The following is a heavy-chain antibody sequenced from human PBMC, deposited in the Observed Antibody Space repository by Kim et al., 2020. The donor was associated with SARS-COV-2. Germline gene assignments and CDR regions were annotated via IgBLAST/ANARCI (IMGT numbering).Heavy chain of an antibody. Sequence: GGSLRLSCAASGLTLSNYGMHWVRQAPGKGLEWVAVTSYDGRKTFYVDSVKGRFTISRDNSKNTLYLHMNCLRVEDTALYFCAKDRFQQITFDYWGLGTLVTVSS. J-gene: IGHJ4*02. D-gene: IGHD3-16*01. CDR3: AKDRFQQITFDY. V-gene: IGHV3-30*18. CDR1: GLTLSNYG. CDR2: TSYDGRKT.